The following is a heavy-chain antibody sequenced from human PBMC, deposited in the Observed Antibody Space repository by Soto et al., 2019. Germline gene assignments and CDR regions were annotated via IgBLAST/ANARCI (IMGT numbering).Heavy chain of an antibody. CDR1: GGSITNSNW. D-gene: IGHD1-26*01. V-gene: IGHV4-4*02. CDR2: IYHAGST. Sequence: SETLSLTCSVSGGSITNSNWWSWVRLPPAKGLEWIGDIYHAGSTKYNPSLERRVTISVDTSKNQFALTLTSVTAADTAVYFCARGPPIVGNTTPLDSWGRGTLVTV. CDR3: ARGPPIVGNTTPLDS. J-gene: IGHJ4*02.